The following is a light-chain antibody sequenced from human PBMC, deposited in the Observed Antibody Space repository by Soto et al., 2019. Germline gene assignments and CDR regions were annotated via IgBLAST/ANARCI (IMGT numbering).Light chain of an antibody. CDR1: SSNIGNNN. CDR3: AAWDDSLGAVV. Sequence: QSVLTQPPSASATPGQRVTISCSGGSSNIGNNNAYWYQHVPGTAPKLIIHHNTLRPSWVPDRFSGFKSGTSASLAISGLQSDDDSDYYCAAWDDSLGAVVFGGGTKLTVL. J-gene: IGLJ2*01. V-gene: IGLV1-47*02. CDR2: HNT.